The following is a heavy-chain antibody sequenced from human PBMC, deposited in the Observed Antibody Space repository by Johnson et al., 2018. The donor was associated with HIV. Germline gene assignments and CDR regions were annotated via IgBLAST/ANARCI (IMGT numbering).Heavy chain of an antibody. CDR1: GFIFSSYG. Sequence: QVQLVESGGGVVQPGRSVRLSCAASGFIFSSYGMHWVRQAPGKGLEWVAVIWSAGSNKYYADSVKGRFTISRDNSKNTLFLQMNSLRADDTAMYYCATSTASDALDIWGQGTMVTVSS. CDR2: IWSAGSNK. D-gene: IGHD1-1*01. J-gene: IGHJ3*02. V-gene: IGHV3-33*01. CDR3: ATSTASDALDI.